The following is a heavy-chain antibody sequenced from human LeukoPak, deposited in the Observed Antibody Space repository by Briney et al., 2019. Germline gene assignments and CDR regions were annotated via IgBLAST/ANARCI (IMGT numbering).Heavy chain of an antibody. D-gene: IGHD2-2*01. J-gene: IGHJ1*01. CDR1: GGSISSGGYS. CDR2: IYHSGST. CDR3: ARGAGCSSTSCYALYFQH. V-gene: IGHV4-30-2*01. Sequence: TPSETLSLTCAVSGGSISSGGYSWSWIRQPPGKGLEWIGYIYHSGSTYYNPSLQSRVTISVVRSKNQFSLKLSSVTAADTAVYYCARGAGCSSTSCYALYFQHWGQGTLVTVSS.